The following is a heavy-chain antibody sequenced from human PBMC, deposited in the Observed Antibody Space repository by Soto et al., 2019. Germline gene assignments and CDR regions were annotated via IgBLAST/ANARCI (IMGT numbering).Heavy chain of an antibody. J-gene: IGHJ4*02. CDR2: INAGNGNT. CDR1: GYTFTSYA. V-gene: IGHV1-3*01. D-gene: IGHD3-22*01. CDR3: ARGFMDSSGYPY. Sequence: QVQLVQSGAEVKKPGASVKVSGKASGYTFTSYAMHWVRQAPGQRLEWMGWINAGNGNTKYSQKFQGRVTITRDTSASTAYMELSSLRSEDTAVYYCARGFMDSSGYPYCGQGTLVTVSS.